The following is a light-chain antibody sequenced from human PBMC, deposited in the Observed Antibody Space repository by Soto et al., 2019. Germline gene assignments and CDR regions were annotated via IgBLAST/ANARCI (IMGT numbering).Light chain of an antibody. V-gene: IGKV3-11*01. J-gene: IGKJ5*01. CDR3: QQRSNWPPSIT. CDR2: DAS. Sequence: EIVFTQSPVTLSFSPGQGAALSCRASQSISNYLAWYQQKPGQAPRLLIYDASNRATATPARFSGSGSGTDFTLTISSLEPEDFAVYYCQQRSNWPPSITFGQGTRLEIK. CDR1: QSISNY.